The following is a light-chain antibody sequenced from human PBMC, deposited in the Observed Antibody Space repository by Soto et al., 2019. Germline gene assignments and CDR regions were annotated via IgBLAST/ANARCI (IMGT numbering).Light chain of an antibody. CDR1: SRDVGGSNY. J-gene: IGLJ2*01. CDR3: SSYTSSNTLEV. Sequence: QSALIQPASVSGSPGQSITISCTGTSRDVGGSNYASWYQHHPHRAPKLLIYEVNYRPSGVSSRFSGSKSGNTASLTISGLPEEDEDDYYCSSYTSSNTLEVFGVGTKLTVL. V-gene: IGLV2-14*01. CDR2: EVN.